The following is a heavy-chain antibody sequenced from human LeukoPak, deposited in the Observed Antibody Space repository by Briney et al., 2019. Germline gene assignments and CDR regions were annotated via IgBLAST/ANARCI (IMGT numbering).Heavy chain of an antibody. J-gene: IGHJ4*02. Sequence: ASVKVSCKASGGTFSSYTISWVRQAPGQGREWMGRIIPILGIANYAQKFQGRVTITADKSTSTAYMELSSLRSEDTAVYYWATGVNRIPMVRGAPLLGYWGQGTLVTVSS. CDR3: ATGVNRIPMVRGAPLLGY. D-gene: IGHD3-10*01. CDR2: IIPILGIA. V-gene: IGHV1-69*02. CDR1: GGTFSSYT.